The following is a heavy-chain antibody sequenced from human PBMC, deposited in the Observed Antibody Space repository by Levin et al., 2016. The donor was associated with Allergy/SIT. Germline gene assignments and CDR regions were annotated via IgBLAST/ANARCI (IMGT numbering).Heavy chain of an antibody. V-gene: IGHV4-31*09. D-gene: IGHD3-10*01. CDR2: IYYRGST. J-gene: IGHJ5*02. CDR3: VGGDRGAVWLDP. CDR1: GGSISSGGYY. Sequence: SETLSLTCTVSGGSISSGGYYWSWIRQHPGKGLEWIGYIYYRGSTYYNPSLKSRITISLDRSKNQLSLRLYFVTAADTAVYYCVGGDRGAVWLDPWGQGTLVTVSS.